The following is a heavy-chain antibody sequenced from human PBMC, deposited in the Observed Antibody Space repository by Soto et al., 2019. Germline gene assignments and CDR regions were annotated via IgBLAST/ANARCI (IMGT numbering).Heavy chain of an antibody. Sequence: QLQLQESGPGLVKPSETLSLTCTVSGGSISSSSYYWGWIRQPPGKGLEWIGSIYYSGSTYYKPSLKSRVTISVDKSKNQLSLKLSSVTAADTAVYHCARHPSSSWAYYYYMDVWGKGTTVTVSS. CDR2: IYYSGST. CDR1: GGSISSSSYY. J-gene: IGHJ6*03. CDR3: ARHPSSSWAYYYYMDV. V-gene: IGHV4-39*01. D-gene: IGHD6-6*01.